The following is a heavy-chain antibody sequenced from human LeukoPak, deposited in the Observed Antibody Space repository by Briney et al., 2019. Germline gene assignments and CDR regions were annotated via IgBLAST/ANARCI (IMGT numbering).Heavy chain of an antibody. Sequence: GRSLRLSCAASGFTFSSYAMHWVRQAPGKGLEYVSAISSNGGSTYYANSVKGRFTISRDNSKNTLYLQMGSLRAEDMAVYYCARPGSDDAFDIWGQGTMVTVSS. CDR2: ISSNGGST. J-gene: IGHJ3*02. CDR3: ARPGSDDAFDI. D-gene: IGHD3-10*01. V-gene: IGHV3-64*01. CDR1: GFTFSSYA.